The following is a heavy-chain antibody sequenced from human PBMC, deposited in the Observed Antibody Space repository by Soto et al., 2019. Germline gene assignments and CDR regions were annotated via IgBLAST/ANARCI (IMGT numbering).Heavy chain of an antibody. D-gene: IGHD3-22*01. CDR2: ISGSGGST. J-gene: IGHJ5*02. CDR1: GFTFSSYA. V-gene: IGHV3-23*01. CDR3: AKGMTMLVVVIKT. Sequence: EVRLLESGGGLVQPGGSLRLPCAASGFTFSSYAMTWVRQAPGKGLEWVSVISGSGGSTYYADSVKGRFTISRDNSKNMFYLEMNSLRAEDTAAYYWAKGMTMLVVVIKTWGQGNLVSVSS.